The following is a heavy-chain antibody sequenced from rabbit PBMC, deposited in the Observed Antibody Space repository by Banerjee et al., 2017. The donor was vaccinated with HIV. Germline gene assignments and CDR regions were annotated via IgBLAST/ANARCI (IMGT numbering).Heavy chain of an antibody. CDR1: GFSLSSSYW. Sequence: QEQLEESGGDLVKPGASLTLTCTASGFSLSSSYWMSWVRQAPGKGLEWIACIRDDSTTHYASWAKGRFTISKTSSTTVTLQMTSLTAADTATYFCARDVHGTYLFDLWGPGTLVTVS. V-gene: IGHV1S45*01. CDR3: ARDVHGTYLFDL. D-gene: IGHD5-1*01. CDR2: IRDDSTT. J-gene: IGHJ4*01.